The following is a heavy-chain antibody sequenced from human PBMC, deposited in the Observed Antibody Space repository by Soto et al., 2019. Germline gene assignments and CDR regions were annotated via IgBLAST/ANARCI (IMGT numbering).Heavy chain of an antibody. CDR2: TYYRSKWYN. CDR1: GDSVSSNSAA. D-gene: IGHD3-3*01. CDR3: AHAYYDFWSGYSSSALYGMDV. Sequence: SQTLSLTCAISGDSVSSNSAAWNWIRQSPSRGLEWLGRTYYRSKWYNDYAVSVKSRITINPDTSKNQFSLQLNSVTPEDTAVYYCAHAYYDFWSGYSSSALYGMDVRGQGTTVTVSS. J-gene: IGHJ6*02. V-gene: IGHV6-1*01.